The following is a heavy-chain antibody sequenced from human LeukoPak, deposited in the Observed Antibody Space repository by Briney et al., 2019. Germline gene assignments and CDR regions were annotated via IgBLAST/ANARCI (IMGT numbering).Heavy chain of an antibody. CDR2: IYYSGST. J-gene: IGHJ4*02. D-gene: IGHD6-19*01. Sequence: SETLSLTCTVSGGSISSSSYYWGWIRQPPGKGLEWIGSIYYSGSTYYNPSLKSRVTISVDTSKNQFSLKLSSVTAADTAVYYCARDRIAVAGRFDYWGQGTLVTVSS. CDR3: ARDRIAVAGRFDY. V-gene: IGHV4-39*07. CDR1: GGSISSSSYY.